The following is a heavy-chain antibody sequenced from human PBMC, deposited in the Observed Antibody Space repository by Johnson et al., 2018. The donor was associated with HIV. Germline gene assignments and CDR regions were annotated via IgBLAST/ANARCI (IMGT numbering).Heavy chain of an antibody. CDR1: GFTVSSNY. V-gene: IGHV3-66*02. Sequence: VQLVESGGGVVQPGGSLRLSCAASGFTVSSNYMSWVRQAPGKGLEWVSVIYSGGSTYYADSVKGRFTISRDNAKNSLYLQMNSLRAEDTAVYYCASTRLGAFDIWGQGTMVTVSS. CDR3: ASTRLGAFDI. J-gene: IGHJ3*02. CDR2: IYSGGST. D-gene: IGHD6-6*01.